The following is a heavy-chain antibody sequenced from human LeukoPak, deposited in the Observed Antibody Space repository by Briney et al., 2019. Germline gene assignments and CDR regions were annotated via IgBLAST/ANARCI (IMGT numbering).Heavy chain of an antibody. V-gene: IGHV3-21*04. CDR2: ISSSSSYI. Sequence: GGSLRLSCAASGFTFSSYSMNWVRQAPGKGLEWVSSISSSSSYIYYADSVKGRFTISRDNAKNSLYLQMNSLRAEDTAVYYCARGPGSPCGGDCYHDWYFDLWGRGTLVTVSS. CDR1: GFTFSSYS. CDR3: ARGPGSPCGGDCYHDWYFDL. D-gene: IGHD2-21*02. J-gene: IGHJ2*01.